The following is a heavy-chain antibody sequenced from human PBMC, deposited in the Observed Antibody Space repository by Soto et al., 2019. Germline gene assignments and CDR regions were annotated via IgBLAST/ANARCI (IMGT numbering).Heavy chain of an antibody. CDR2: MSYDGSNK. CDR3: AKAATVVTPAPGY. J-gene: IGHJ4*02. CDR1: GFSFNFHG. D-gene: IGHD4-17*01. Sequence: GGSLRLSCAASGFSFNFHGMHWVRQAPGKGLEWVAVMSYDGSNKYYADSVKGRFTISRDNSKNTLYLQMNSLRAEDTAVYYCAKAATVVTPAPGYWGQGTLVTVSS. V-gene: IGHV3-30*18.